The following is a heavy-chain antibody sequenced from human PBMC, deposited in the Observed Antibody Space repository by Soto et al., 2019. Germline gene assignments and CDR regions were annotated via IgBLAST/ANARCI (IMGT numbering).Heavy chain of an antibody. CDR3: ARDPRGYDILTGYGGSDY. J-gene: IGHJ4*02. CDR1: GYTFTSYG. Sequence: QVQLVQSGAEVKKPGASVKVSCKASGYTFTSYGITWVRQAPGQGLEWMGWISAYNGITNYAQRLQGRVTMTTDTSTSTAYMELRSLRSDDTAVYYCARDPRGYDILTGYGGSDYWGQGTLVTVSS. V-gene: IGHV1-18*01. CDR2: ISAYNGIT. D-gene: IGHD3-9*01.